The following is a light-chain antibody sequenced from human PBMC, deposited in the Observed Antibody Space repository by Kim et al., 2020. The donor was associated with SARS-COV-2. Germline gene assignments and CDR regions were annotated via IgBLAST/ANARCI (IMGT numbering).Light chain of an antibody. J-gene: IGLJ3*02. Sequence: SSELTQDPAVSVALGQTVRITCQGDSLKSNYASWYQQKPGQAPLLVIYGKNNRPSGIPDRFSGSSSGDTGSLTITGAQAEDEADYYCNSRDSSGNHLVFGGGTQLTVL. CDR3: NSRDSSGNHLV. V-gene: IGLV3-19*01. CDR1: SLKSNY. CDR2: GKN.